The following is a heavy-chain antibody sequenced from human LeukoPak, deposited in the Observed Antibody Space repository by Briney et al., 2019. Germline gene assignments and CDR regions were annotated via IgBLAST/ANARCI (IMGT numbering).Heavy chain of an antibody. D-gene: IGHD3-22*01. J-gene: IGHJ4*02. V-gene: IGHV3-21*01. CDR1: GFTFSSYS. CDR3: ARVGNYYDSSGYSYYFDY. Sequence: GGSLRLSCAASGFTFSSYSMNCVRQAPGKGLEWVSSISSSSSYIYYADSVKGRFTISRDNAKNSLYLQMNSLRAEDTAVYYCARVGNYYDSSGYSYYFDYWGQGTLVTVSS. CDR2: ISSSSSYI.